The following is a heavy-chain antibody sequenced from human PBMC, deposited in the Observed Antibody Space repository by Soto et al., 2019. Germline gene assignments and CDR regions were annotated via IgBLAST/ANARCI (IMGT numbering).Heavy chain of an antibody. CDR3: ARSIRGPRRFNGMDV. J-gene: IGHJ6*02. CDR2: IERDDDDK. CDR1: GFSLTSPGMC. Sequence: SGPTLVNPTETLTLTCTLSGFSLTSPGMCVSWIRQPPGKALEWLALIERDDDDKYYSTSLKTRLTISEDTRKNQVVLTMANMDPADTGTYYCARSIRGPRRFNGMDVWGQGTTVTDSS. D-gene: IGHD1-20*01. V-gene: IGHV2-70*13.